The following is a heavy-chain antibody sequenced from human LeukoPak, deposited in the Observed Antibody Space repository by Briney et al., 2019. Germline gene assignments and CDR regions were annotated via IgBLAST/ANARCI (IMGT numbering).Heavy chain of an antibody. CDR2: INHSGST. J-gene: IGHJ4*02. CDR3: AREGPVAHYFDY. CDR1: GGSISSGGYY. Sequence: SETLSLTCTVSGGSISSGGYYWSWIRQPPGKGLEWIGEINHSGSTNYNPSLKSRVTISVDTSKNQFSLKLSSVTAADTAVYYCAREGPVAHYFDYWGQGTLVTVSS. V-gene: IGHV4-39*07. D-gene: IGHD6-19*01.